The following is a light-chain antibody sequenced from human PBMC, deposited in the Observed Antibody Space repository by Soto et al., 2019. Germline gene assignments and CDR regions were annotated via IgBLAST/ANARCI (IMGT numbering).Light chain of an antibody. CDR2: EVS. CDR3: SSYIRNTSLVI. V-gene: IGLV2-14*01. CDR1: GSDVTTYNY. J-gene: IGLJ2*01. Sequence: QSVLTQPASVSGSPGQSITISCTGTGSDVTTYNYVSWYQQHTDRAPKLVLYEVSNRPAGVSSRFSGSPYGNTASLTVSGLQAEDEAYYFCSSYIRNTSLVIFGGGTKLTVL.